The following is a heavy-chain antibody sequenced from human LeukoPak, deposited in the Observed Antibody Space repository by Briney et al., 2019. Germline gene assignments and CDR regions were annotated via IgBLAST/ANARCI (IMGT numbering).Heavy chain of an antibody. CDR3: ATPYSGGYHGLDI. Sequence: AETLSLTCTVSGGSISSSTYYWGWIRQPPGKGLEWIGSIYYSGSTYYNPSLKSRVTISVDTSKNQFSLKLNSVTAADTAVYYCATPYSGGYHGLDIWGQGTMVTVSS. CDR2: IYYSGST. J-gene: IGHJ3*02. CDR1: GGSISSSTYY. V-gene: IGHV4-39*01. D-gene: IGHD1-26*01.